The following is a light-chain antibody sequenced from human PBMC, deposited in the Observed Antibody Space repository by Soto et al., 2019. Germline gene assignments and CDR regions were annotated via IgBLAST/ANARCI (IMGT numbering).Light chain of an antibody. Sequence: DIQLTQSPSSLSASVGDRVTIPCRVSQGISRYLNWYRQKPGKPPKLLVYSESNFQSGVPSRFSGSGSGTDFTLTFSSLQPEDVAAYYGQRNYNAPLTFGGGTKVQIK. J-gene: IGKJ4*01. CDR3: QRNYNAPLT. CDR2: SES. CDR1: QGISRY. V-gene: IGKV1-27*01.